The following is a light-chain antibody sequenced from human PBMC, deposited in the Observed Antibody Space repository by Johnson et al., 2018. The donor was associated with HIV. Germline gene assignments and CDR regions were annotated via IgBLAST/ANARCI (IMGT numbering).Light chain of an antibody. CDR3: GAWDSSLSAHFV. CDR2: EKN. Sequence: QSVLTQPPSVPAAPGQKVTISCSGSTSNIGNNYVSWYQQLPGTAPKLLIYEKNKRPSGIPDRFSASKSGTSATLVITGLQTGDEADYYCGAWDSSLSAHFVFGTGTKVTVL. CDR1: TSNIGNNY. J-gene: IGLJ1*01. V-gene: IGLV1-51*02.